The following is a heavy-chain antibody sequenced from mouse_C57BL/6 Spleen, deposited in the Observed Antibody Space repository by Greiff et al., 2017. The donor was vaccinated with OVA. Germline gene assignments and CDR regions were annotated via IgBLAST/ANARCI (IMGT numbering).Heavy chain of an antibody. CDR2: IDPSDSYT. J-gene: IGHJ2*01. Sequence: VQLQQPGAELVKPGASVKLSCKASGYTFTSYWMQWVKQRPGQGLEWIGEIDPSDSYTNYNQKFKGKATLTVDTSSSTAYMQLSSLTSEDSAVYYCATGTGRFDYWGQGTTLTVSS. D-gene: IGHD4-1*01. V-gene: IGHV1-50*01. CDR3: ATGTGRFDY. CDR1: GYTFTSYW.